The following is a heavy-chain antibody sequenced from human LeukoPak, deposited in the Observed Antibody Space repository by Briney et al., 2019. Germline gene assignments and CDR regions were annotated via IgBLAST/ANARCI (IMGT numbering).Heavy chain of an antibody. CDR1: GFTLDDYG. Sequence: AGPLTLSCAASGFTLDDYGESWSRQATGKGLEWVSGINWNGGSTGYADSVKGRFAISRDNAKNSLYLQMNSLRAEDTALYYCARALGRVGYFDYWGQGTLVTVSS. J-gene: IGHJ4*02. CDR3: ARALGRVGYFDY. V-gene: IGHV3-20*04. CDR2: INWNGGST. D-gene: IGHD1-26*01.